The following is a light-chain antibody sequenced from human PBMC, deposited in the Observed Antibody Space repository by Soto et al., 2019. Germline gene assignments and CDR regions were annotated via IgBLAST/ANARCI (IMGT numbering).Light chain of an antibody. CDR2: DAS. V-gene: IGKV1-5*01. Sequence: DIQMTQSPSTLSASVGDRVTITCRASQSISSWLAWYQQKPGKAPKLLIYDASSLESGVPSRFSGSGSGTEFTLTTSXLQPDDFATYYCQQYNSYWTFGQGTKVDIK. CDR1: QSISSW. J-gene: IGKJ1*01. CDR3: QQYNSYWT.